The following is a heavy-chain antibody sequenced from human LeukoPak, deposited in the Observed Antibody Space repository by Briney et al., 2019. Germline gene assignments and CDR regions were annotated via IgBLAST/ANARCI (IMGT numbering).Heavy chain of an antibody. Sequence: PSETLSLTCAVYGGSFSGYYWSWIRQPPGKGLEWIGEINHSGSTNYNPSLKSRVTISVDTSKNQFSLKLSSVTAADTAVYYCARAPHLYYDSSGYYFDYWGQGTLVTVSS. D-gene: IGHD3-22*01. J-gene: IGHJ4*02. CDR1: GGSFSGYY. CDR2: INHSGST. CDR3: ARAPHLYYDSSGYYFDY. V-gene: IGHV4-34*01.